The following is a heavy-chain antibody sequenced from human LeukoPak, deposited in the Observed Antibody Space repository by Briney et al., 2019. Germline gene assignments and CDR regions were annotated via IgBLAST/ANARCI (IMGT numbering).Heavy chain of an antibody. CDR3: AREKGSGSGWFGY. CDR2: ISGIRNLT. CDR1: GLSFSIYS. D-gene: IGHD6-19*01. Sequence: PGGSLRLSCVASGLSFSIYSMNWVRQAPGKGLEWVSYISGIRNLTYYADSVKGRFTISRDNAKNSLYLQMDSLRDEDTAVYYCAREKGSGSGWFGYWGQGLLVTVFS. J-gene: IGHJ5*01. V-gene: IGHV3-48*02.